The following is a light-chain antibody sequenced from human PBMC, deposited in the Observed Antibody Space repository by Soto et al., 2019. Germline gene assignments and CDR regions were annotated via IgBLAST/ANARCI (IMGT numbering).Light chain of an antibody. V-gene: IGLV1-51*02. CDR3: GTWDSSLSAGV. CDR1: SSNIGNNY. J-gene: IGLJ1*01. Sequence: QSALTQPASVSAAPGQKVTISCSGSSSNIGNNYVSWYQQLPGTAPKLLIYENNKRPSGIPDRFSGSKSGTSATLGITGLQTGDEADYYCGTWDSSLSAGVFGTGTKLTVL. CDR2: ENN.